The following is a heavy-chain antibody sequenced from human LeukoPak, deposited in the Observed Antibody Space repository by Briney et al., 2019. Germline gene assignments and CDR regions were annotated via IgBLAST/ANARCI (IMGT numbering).Heavy chain of an antibody. Sequence: PGGSLRLSCAASGFTFSSYWMSWVRQAPGKGLEWVANIKQDGSEKYYVDSVKGRFTISRDNAKNSLYLQMNSLRAEDTAVYYCAREGDYYDSSGYFDYWGQGTLVTVSP. CDR1: GFTFSSYW. V-gene: IGHV3-7*01. CDR2: IKQDGSEK. CDR3: AREGDYYDSSGYFDY. D-gene: IGHD3-22*01. J-gene: IGHJ4*02.